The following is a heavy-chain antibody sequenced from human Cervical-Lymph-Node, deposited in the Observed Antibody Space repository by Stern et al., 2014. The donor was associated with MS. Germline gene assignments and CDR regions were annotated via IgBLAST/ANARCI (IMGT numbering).Heavy chain of an antibody. Sequence: QVTLRESGPALVKPTQTLTLTCTFSGFSLSTSGMRVSWIRQPPGKALEWLARIDGEDDKFYTQALNTRLTISRDTSKNRVLLTMTNVAPVDTATYCCAGAHISSSWSTATFDYWGQGTLVTVSS. V-gene: IGHV2-70*04. CDR3: AGAHISSSWSTATFDY. CDR2: IDGEDDK. CDR1: GFSLSTSGMR. D-gene: IGHD6-13*01. J-gene: IGHJ4*02.